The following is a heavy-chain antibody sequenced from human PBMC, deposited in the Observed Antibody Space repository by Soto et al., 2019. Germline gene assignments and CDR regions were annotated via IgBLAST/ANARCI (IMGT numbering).Heavy chain of an antibody. Sequence: SETLSLTCTVSGGSISSGGYYWSWIRQHPGKGLEWIGYIYYSGSTYYNPSLKSRVTISVDTSKNQFSLKLSSVTAADTAVYYCARVGYYYDSSGYYYPFDYWGQGTLVTVSS. J-gene: IGHJ4*02. CDR1: GGSISSGGYY. CDR2: IYYSGST. V-gene: IGHV4-31*03. CDR3: ARVGYYYDSSGYYYPFDY. D-gene: IGHD3-22*01.